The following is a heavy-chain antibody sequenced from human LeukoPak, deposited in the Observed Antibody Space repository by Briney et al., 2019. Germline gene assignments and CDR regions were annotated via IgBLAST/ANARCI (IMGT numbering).Heavy chain of an antibody. CDR3: AKFFYCSSTSCYGVYFDY. D-gene: IGHD2-2*01. J-gene: IGHJ4*02. Sequence: GGSLRLSCAASGFTFSSYAMSWVRQAPGKGLEWVSAISGSGGSTYYADSVKGRLTISRDNSKNTLYLQMNSLRAEDTAVYYCAKFFYCSSTSCYGVYFDYWGQGTLVTVSS. CDR1: GFTFSSYA. CDR2: ISGSGGST. V-gene: IGHV3-23*01.